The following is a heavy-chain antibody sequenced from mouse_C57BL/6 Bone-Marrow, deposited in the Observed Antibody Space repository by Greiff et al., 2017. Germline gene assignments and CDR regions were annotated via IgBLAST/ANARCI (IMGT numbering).Heavy chain of an antibody. Sequence: QVQLLQSGAELVKPGASVKISCTASGYAFSSYGMTWVQQRPGKGLEWIGQIYPGDGDTNYNGKFKGKSTLTADKSSSTAYLQLSSLTSEDSAVYFCARRANWDNVVDCWGQGTTLTASS. V-gene: IGHV1-80*01. CDR2: IYPGDGDT. CDR1: GYAFSSYG. D-gene: IGHD4-1*01. CDR3: ARRANWDNVVDC. J-gene: IGHJ2*01.